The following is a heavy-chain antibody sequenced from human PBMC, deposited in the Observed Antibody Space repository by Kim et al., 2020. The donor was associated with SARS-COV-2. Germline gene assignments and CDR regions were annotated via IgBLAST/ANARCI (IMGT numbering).Heavy chain of an antibody. CDR3: ARAHAGYSSSWYTVKWFDP. D-gene: IGHD6-13*01. J-gene: IGHJ5*02. CDR2: ISGYNGNT. Sequence: ASVKVSCKASGYTFTSYVISWVRQAPGQGLEWMGWISGYNGNTNYAQKFQGRVTMTTDTSTSTAYMDLRSLRSDDTAVYYCARAHAGYSSSWYTVKWFDP. CDR1: GYTFTSYV. V-gene: IGHV1-18*01.